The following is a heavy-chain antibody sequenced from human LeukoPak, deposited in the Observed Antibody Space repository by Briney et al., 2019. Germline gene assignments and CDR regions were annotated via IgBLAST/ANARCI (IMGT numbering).Heavy chain of an antibody. V-gene: IGHV4-34*01. Sequence: PSETLSLTCTVYGGSFSGYYWSWIRQPPGKGLEWIGEINHSGSTNYNPSLKSRVTISADTSKSQFSLKLGSVIAADTAVYYCARVPLRFLEPFDYWGQGTLVTVSS. D-gene: IGHD3-3*01. CDR3: ARVPLRFLEPFDY. CDR2: INHSGST. CDR1: GGSFSGYY. J-gene: IGHJ4*02.